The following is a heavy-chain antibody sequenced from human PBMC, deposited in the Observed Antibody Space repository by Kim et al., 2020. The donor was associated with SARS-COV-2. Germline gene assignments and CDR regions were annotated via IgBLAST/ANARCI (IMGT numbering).Heavy chain of an antibody. CDR3: TRDRYYDYVWGSYRYNNYFDY. CDR2: IRSKAYGGKK. Sequence: GGSLRLSCTASGFTFGDYAMSWFRQAPGKGLEWVGFIRSKAYGGKKEYAASVKGRFTIPRDDSKSIAYLQINSLKTEDTAVYYCTRDRYYDYVWGSYRYNNYFDYWGQGTLVTVSS. CDR1: GFTFGDYA. D-gene: IGHD3-16*02. V-gene: IGHV3-49*03. J-gene: IGHJ4*02.